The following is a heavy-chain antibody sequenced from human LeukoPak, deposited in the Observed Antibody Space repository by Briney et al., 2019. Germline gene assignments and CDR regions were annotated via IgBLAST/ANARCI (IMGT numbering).Heavy chain of an antibody. D-gene: IGHD6-19*01. CDR2: IYNSGST. CDR1: GGSIRSYY. CDR3: ARGGWYSDY. Sequence: PSETLSLTCTVSGGSIRSYYWSWIRQPPGKGLEWIGYIYNSGSTKYNPSLKSRVTMSMDTSKNQFSLKLSSVTAADTAVYYCARGGWYSDYWGQGTLVTVSS. V-gene: IGHV4-59*01. J-gene: IGHJ4*02.